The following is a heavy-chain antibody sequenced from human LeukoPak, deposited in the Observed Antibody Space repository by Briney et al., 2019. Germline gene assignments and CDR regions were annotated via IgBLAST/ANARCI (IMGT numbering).Heavy chain of an antibody. CDR1: RFTFSNFA. J-gene: IGHJ3*02. D-gene: IGHD3-3*01. CDR3: ARDLSGRFLEWSHAFDI. Sequence: GGSLRLSCAASRFTFSNFALIWVRQAPGKGLEWVSIINDGGGNTYYADSVKGRFTISRDNSKNTLYLQMNSLRAEDTAVYYCARDLSGRFLEWSHAFDIWGQGTMVTVSS. CDR2: INDGGGNT. V-gene: IGHV3-23*01.